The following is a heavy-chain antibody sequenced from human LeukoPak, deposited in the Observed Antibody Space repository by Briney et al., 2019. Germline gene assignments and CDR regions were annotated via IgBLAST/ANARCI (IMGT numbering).Heavy chain of an antibody. D-gene: IGHD1-14*01. J-gene: IGHJ6*03. CDR3: ARGMTDSDYYYYMDV. V-gene: IGHV1-69*02. CDR1: GGTFSSYT. Sequence: ASVKVSXKASGGTFSSYTISWVRQAPGQGLEWMGRIIPILGIANYAQKFQGRVTITADKSTSTAYMELSSLRSEDTAVYYCARGMTDSDYYYYMDVWGKGTTVTVSS. CDR2: IIPILGIA.